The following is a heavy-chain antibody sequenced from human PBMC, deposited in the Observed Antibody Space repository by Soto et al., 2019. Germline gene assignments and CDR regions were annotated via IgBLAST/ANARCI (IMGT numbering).Heavy chain of an antibody. Sequence: QVQLVESGGGVVQPGRSLRLSCVASGFTFSSYGMHWVRQAPGKGLEWVAVIWFDGSNTYYADSVKGRFIISRDNSKNTLYLQMNSLRAEDTAVYYCVRDNKYDILTGYYYFDYWGQGSLVTVSS. J-gene: IGHJ4*02. CDR1: GFTFSSYG. V-gene: IGHV3-33*01. CDR3: VRDNKYDILTGYYYFDY. D-gene: IGHD3-9*01. CDR2: IWFDGSNT.